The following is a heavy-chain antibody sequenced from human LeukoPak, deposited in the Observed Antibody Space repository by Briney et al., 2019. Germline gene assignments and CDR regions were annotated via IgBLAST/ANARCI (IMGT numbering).Heavy chain of an antibody. J-gene: IGHJ4*02. V-gene: IGHV3-23*01. CDR1: GFTFTNYA. CDR3: AKGGLAGRPDY. CDR2: ISGSGGST. D-gene: IGHD6-25*01. Sequence: EGSLRLSCAASGFTFTNYAMSWVRQAPGKGLEWVSAISGSGGSTYYADSVKGRFTISRDNSKNTLYLQMNSLRAEDTAVYYCAKGGLAGRPDYWGQGTLVTVSS.